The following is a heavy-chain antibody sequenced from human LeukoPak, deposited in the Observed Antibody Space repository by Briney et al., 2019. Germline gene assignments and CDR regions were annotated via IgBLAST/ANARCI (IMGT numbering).Heavy chain of an antibody. CDR3: AKDRSGSYSQGLDY. J-gene: IGHJ4*02. Sequence: GGSLRLSCAASGFTVSSNYMSWVRQAPGKGLEWVSVIYSGGSTYYADSVKGRFTISRDNSKNTLYLQMNSLRAEDTAVYYCAKDRSGSYSQGLDYWGQGTLVTVSS. CDR2: IYSGGST. CDR1: GFTVSSNY. V-gene: IGHV3-53*05. D-gene: IGHD1-26*01.